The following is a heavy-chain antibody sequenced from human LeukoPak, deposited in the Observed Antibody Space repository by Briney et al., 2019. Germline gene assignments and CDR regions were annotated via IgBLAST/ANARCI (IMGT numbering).Heavy chain of an antibody. CDR1: GASISSSPHY. D-gene: IGHD3-16*02. V-gene: IGHV4-39*07. CDR2: LYYSGTT. Sequence: SETLSLTCTVSGASISSSPHYWGWLRQSPGKGLEWIGTLYYSGTTFYKPSLKSRLTMSVDTSKNQFSLMLTSVTAADTAVYYCARVDYDYVWGSYRSGAFDIWGQGTMVTVSS. CDR3: ARVDYDYVWGSYRSGAFDI. J-gene: IGHJ3*02.